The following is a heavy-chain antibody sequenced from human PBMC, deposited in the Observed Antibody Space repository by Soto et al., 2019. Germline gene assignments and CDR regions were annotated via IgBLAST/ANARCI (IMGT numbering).Heavy chain of an antibody. J-gene: IGHJ4*02. V-gene: IGHV3-23*01. CDR1: GFTFSSYA. CDR3: AKTPIVGATRPYYFDY. D-gene: IGHD1-26*01. CDR2: ISGSGGST. Sequence: VGSLRLSCAASGFTFSSYAMSWVRQAPGKGLEWVSAISGSGGSTYYADSVKGRFTISRDNSKNTLYLQMNSLRAEDTAVYYCAKTPIVGATRPYYFDYWGQGTLVTVSS.